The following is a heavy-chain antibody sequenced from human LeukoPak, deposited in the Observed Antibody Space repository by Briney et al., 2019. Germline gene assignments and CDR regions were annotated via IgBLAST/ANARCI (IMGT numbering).Heavy chain of an antibody. V-gene: IGHV3-74*01. CDR3: ARDRYHSSGRHNDY. CDR1: GFTFSSYW. Sequence: GRSLRLSCAASGFTFSSYWMHWVRQAPGKGLVWVSRINSDGSSTSYADSVKGRFTISRDNAKNTLYLQMNSLRAEDTAVYYCARDRYHSSGRHNDYWGQGTLVTVSS. J-gene: IGHJ4*02. CDR2: INSDGSST. D-gene: IGHD6-19*01.